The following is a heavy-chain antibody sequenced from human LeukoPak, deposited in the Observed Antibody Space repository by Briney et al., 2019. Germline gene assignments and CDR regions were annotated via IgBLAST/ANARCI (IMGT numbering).Heavy chain of an antibody. CDR2: ISSSGSTT. Sequence: GGSLRLSCAASGFIFSDYYMSWLRQAPGKGLEWVSYISSSGSTTYYADSVKGRFTISRDNAKNSLYLQMNSLRAEDTAVYYGPRVGSCTNGVCYNPCDYWGQGTLVTVSS. D-gene: IGHD2-8*01. J-gene: IGHJ4*02. CDR3: PRVGSCTNGVCYNPCDY. CDR1: GFIFSDYY. V-gene: IGHV3-11*04.